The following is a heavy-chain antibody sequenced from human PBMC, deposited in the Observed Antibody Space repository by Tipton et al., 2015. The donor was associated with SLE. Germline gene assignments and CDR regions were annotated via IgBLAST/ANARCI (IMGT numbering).Heavy chain of an antibody. CDR3: ARSHSSGRDYYYYMDV. Sequence: TLSLTCTVSGGSISSGYYFWSWIRQPAGKGLEWIGRINTSGTTNYNPSLKSRVTISLDTSRNHFSLRLSSVTAAGTAVYYCARSHSSGRDYYYYMDVWGNGTTVTVS. CDR2: INTSGTT. CDR1: GGSISSGYYF. J-gene: IGHJ6*03. V-gene: IGHV4-61*02. D-gene: IGHD6-19*01.